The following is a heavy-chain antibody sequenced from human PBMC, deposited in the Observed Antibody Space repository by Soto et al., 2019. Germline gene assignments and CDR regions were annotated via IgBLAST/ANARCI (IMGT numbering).Heavy chain of an antibody. D-gene: IGHD5-12*01. V-gene: IGHV3-23*01. CDR1: GFSFSSYA. J-gene: IGHJ4*02. CDR3: AKGSIEYSASVDD. Sequence: VQLLESGGGLVQPGRSLRLSCAASGFSFSSYAMVLVSQAPGKGLEWVSVISARGGSSYFADSVKGRFTISRDNSKNVLSLEMNSLRAEDTAIYFCAKGSIEYSASVDDWGQGTLVLVSS. CDR2: ISARGGSS.